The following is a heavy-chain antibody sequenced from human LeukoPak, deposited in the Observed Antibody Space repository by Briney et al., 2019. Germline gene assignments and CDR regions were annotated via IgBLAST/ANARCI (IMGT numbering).Heavy chain of an antibody. J-gene: IGHJ5*02. D-gene: IGHD6-19*01. Sequence: SVKVSCKASGGTFSSYAISWVRQAPGQGLEWMGRIIPILGIANYAQKSQGRVTITADKSTSTAYMELSSLRSEDTAVYYCARDLGIAVAGTFDPWGQGTLVTVSS. CDR1: GGTFSSYA. V-gene: IGHV1-69*04. CDR2: IIPILGIA. CDR3: ARDLGIAVAGTFDP.